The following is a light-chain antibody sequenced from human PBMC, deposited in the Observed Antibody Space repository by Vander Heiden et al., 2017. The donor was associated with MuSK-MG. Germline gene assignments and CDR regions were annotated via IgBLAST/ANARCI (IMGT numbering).Light chain of an antibody. J-gene: IGKJ4*01. CDR2: AAS. CDR1: QSISSY. V-gene: IGKV1-39*01. Sequence: DIQMTQSPSSLSASVGDRVTITCRASQSISSYLNWYQQKPGKAPKLLIYAASSLQSGVPSRFSGSGYGTDFTLTISSLQPEDFATYYCQQSDSNAAITFGGGTKVEIK. CDR3: QQSDSNAAIT.